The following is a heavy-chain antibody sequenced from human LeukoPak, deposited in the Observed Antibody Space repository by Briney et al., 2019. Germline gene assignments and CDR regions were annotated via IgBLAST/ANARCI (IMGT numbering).Heavy chain of an antibody. D-gene: IGHD3-22*01. CDR3: ARGFGYYDSSGYYYYYYYMDV. J-gene: IGHJ6*03. CDR2: INHSGST. V-gene: IGHV4-34*01. Sequence: SETLSLTCAVYGGSFSGYYWSWIRQPPGKGLEWIGEINHSGSTNYNPSLKSRVTISVDTSKNQFSLKLSPVTAADTAVYYCARGFGYYDSSGYYYYYYYMDVWGKGTTVTVSS. CDR1: GGSFSGYY.